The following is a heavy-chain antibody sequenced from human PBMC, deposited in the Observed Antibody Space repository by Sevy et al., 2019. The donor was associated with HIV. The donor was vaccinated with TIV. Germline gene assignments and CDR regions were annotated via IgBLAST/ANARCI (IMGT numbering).Heavy chain of an antibody. CDR3: ARRNDFDI. Sequence: SETLSLTCTASGGSINSDHWNWIRQPPGKGLEWIGYVYYTGGTNYNPSLKNRVTISVDRTKNKFSLKLTSVTAADTAVYYCARRNDFDIWGQGTMVTVSS. J-gene: IGHJ3*02. CDR2: VYYTGGT. CDR1: GGSINSDH. V-gene: IGHV4-59*08.